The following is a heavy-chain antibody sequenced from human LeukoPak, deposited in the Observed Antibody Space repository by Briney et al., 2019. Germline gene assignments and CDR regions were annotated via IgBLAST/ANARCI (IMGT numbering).Heavy chain of an antibody. CDR3: ARGYGSGSYWVGFDY. CDR2: LTNSGVTI. Sequence: GGSLRLSCAASGFTFTEYEMNWVRQAPGKGLEWVSYLTNSGVTIYYADSVRGRFTISRDNAKSSLYLQMDSLRAEDTAVYYCARGYGSGSYWVGFDYWGQGTLVTVSS. V-gene: IGHV3-48*03. J-gene: IGHJ4*02. CDR1: GFTFTEYE. D-gene: IGHD3-10*01.